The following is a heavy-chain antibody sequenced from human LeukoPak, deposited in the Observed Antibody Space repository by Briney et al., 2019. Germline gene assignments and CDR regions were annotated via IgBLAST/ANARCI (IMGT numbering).Heavy chain of an antibody. Sequence: GGSLRLSCAASGFTFSSYSMNWVRQAPGKGLEWVSSISSSSSSYIYYADSVKGRFTISRDNAKNSLYLQMNSLRAEDTAVYYCARDSEGSSWAYYFDYWGQGTLVTVSS. CDR3: ARDSEGSSWAYYFDY. CDR2: ISSSSSSYI. V-gene: IGHV3-21*01. J-gene: IGHJ4*02. D-gene: IGHD6-13*01. CDR1: GFTFSSYS.